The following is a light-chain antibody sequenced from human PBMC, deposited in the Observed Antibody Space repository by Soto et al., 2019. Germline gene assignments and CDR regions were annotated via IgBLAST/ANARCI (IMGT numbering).Light chain of an antibody. CDR1: SSDIGGYNY. V-gene: IGLV2-14*01. CDR2: EVS. CDR3: NSYTSSSTLYV. J-gene: IGLJ1*01. Sequence: QSALTQPASVSGSPGQSITISCTGTSSDIGGYNYVSWYQQHPGKAPKLMLYEVSNRPSGVSNRFSGSKSGNTASLTITGLQAEYEADYYCNSYTSSSTLYVFGTGTKLTVL.